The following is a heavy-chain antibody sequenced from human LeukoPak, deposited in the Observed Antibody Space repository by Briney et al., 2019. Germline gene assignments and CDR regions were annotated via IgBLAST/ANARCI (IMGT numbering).Heavy chain of an antibody. J-gene: IGHJ3*02. CDR1: GGSISSYY. D-gene: IGHD3-10*01. V-gene: IGHV4-59*08. Sequence: SETLSLTCTVSGGSISSYYWSWSRQPPGKGLEWIGNIYYSGSTNYHPSLKSRVTISVRTYKNQFSLKLSSVTATDTAVYYCARHVGSGTLGAFDIWGQGTMVTVSS. CDR2: IYYSGST. CDR3: ARHVGSGTLGAFDI.